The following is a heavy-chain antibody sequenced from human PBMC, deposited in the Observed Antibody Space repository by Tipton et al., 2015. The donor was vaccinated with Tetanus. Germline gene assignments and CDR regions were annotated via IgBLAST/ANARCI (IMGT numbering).Heavy chain of an antibody. V-gene: IGHV3-53*01. CDR3: TRDSHPTTGIIPS. CDR2: IYSGGDT. Sequence: SLRLSCAASGFTVTGNYMSWVRQAPGKGLEWVSVIYSGGDTYYADSVKGRFTISRDNSKNTLYLQMSSLRVEDTAMYYCTRDSHPTTGIIPSWGQGTLVTVSS. J-gene: IGHJ5*02. D-gene: IGHD4-23*01. CDR1: GFTVTGNY.